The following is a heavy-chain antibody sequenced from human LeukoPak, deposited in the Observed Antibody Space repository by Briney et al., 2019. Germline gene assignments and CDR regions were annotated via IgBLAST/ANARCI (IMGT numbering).Heavy chain of an antibody. Sequence: PGGSLRLSCAASGFTFSSYPMNWVRQAPGKGLEWVSYISSSYNTIYYADAVKGRFTISRDNAKNSLYLQMDSLRAEDTAVYYCARDPSNSSGWNYFDYWGQGTLVTVSS. J-gene: IGHJ4*02. CDR3: ARDPSNSSGWNYFDY. V-gene: IGHV3-48*01. CDR1: GFTFSSYP. D-gene: IGHD6-19*01. CDR2: ISSSYNTI.